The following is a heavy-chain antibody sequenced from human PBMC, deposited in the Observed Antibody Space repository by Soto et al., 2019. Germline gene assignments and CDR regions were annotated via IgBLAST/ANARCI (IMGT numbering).Heavy chain of an antibody. CDR1: GGTFSSYA. Sequence: SVKVSCKASGGTFSSYAISWVRQAPGQGLEWMGGIIPIFGTANYAQKFQGRVTITADESTSTAYMELSSLRSEDTAVYYCARDLAQSDYYDSSGFDYWGQGTLVTVS. J-gene: IGHJ4*02. CDR3: ARDLAQSDYYDSSGFDY. D-gene: IGHD3-22*01. V-gene: IGHV1-69*13. CDR2: IIPIFGTA.